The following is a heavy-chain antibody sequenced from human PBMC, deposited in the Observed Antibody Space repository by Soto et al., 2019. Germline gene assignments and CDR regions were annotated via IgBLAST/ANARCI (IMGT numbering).Heavy chain of an antibody. CDR1: GYTFTSYY. CDR3: ARALRSEHWWFDP. J-gene: IGHJ5*02. V-gene: IGHV1-46*01. Sequence: QVQLVQSGAEVKKPGASVKVSCKASGYTFTSYYMHWVRQAPGQGLEWMGIINPSGGSTSYAQKFQGRVTMPRDTSTSTVYMELSSLRSEDTAVYYCARALRSEHWWFDPWGQGTLVTVSS. D-gene: IGHD4-17*01. CDR2: INPSGGST.